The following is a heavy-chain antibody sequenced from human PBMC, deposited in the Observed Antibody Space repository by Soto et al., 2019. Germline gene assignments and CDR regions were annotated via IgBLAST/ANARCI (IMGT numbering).Heavy chain of an antibody. CDR2: ISAYNGNT. CDR1: GYTFTSYG. J-gene: IGHJ1*01. D-gene: IGHD5-12*01. Sequence: QVQLVQSGAEVKKPGASVKVSCKASGYTFTSYGISWVRQAPGQGLEWMGWISAYNGNTNYAQQLQGRVTMTTDTSTSTAYMELRSLRSDDTAVYYCARDLGDGYNRGNEYFQHWGQGTLVTVSS. V-gene: IGHV1-18*01. CDR3: ARDLGDGYNRGNEYFQH.